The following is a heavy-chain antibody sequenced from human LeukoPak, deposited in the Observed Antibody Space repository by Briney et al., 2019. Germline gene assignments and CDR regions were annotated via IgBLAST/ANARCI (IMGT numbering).Heavy chain of an antibody. CDR3: ARDASDYGYVWGSYRLTAFDY. V-gene: IGHV4-4*07. J-gene: IGHJ4*02. CDR1: GGSIASYY. CDR2: IYSSGTT. D-gene: IGHD3-16*02. Sequence: SETLSLTCSVSGGSIASYYWSWIRQPAGKGLEWIGRIYSSGTTNYNPALQSRVTMSVDTSKNQFSLKLSSVTAADTAVYYCARDASDYGYVWGSYRLTAFDYWGQGTLVTVSS.